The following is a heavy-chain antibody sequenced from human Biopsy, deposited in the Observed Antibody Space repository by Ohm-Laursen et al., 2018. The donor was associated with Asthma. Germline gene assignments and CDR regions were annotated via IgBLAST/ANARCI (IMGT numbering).Heavy chain of an antibody. CDR3: ARTTYGDDGFDP. CDR2: IYYSGST. CDR1: GGSISSNSYY. J-gene: IGHJ5*02. D-gene: IGHD4-17*01. V-gene: IGHV4-31*03. Sequence: TLSLTCTVSGGSISSNSYYWGWIRQPPVKGLEWIGYIYYSGSTYYNPSLKSRVSISLDTSKNQFSLSLTSVTAADTAVYYCARTTYGDDGFDPWGQGTLVTVSS.